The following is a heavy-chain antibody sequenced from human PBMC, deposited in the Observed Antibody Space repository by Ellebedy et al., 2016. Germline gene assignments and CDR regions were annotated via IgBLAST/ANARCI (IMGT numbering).Heavy chain of an antibody. D-gene: IGHD4-17*01. V-gene: IGHV3-23*01. CDR1: GFTFSSYA. Sequence: GESLKISXAASGFTFSSYAMSWVRQAPGKGLEWVSTISGSDVGTYYADSVKGRFSISRDNSKNTLSLQMSSLRAEDTAVYYCAKDNDYGAFDYWGQGTLVTVSS. CDR3: AKDNDYGAFDY. J-gene: IGHJ4*02. CDR2: ISGSDVGT.